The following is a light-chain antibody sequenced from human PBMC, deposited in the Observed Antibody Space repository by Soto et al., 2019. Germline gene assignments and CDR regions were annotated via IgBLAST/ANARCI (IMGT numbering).Light chain of an antibody. J-gene: IGLJ3*02. Sequence: QAVVTQEPSLTVSPGGTVTLTCGSSTGAVTSGHYPYWFQQKPGQAPRTLIYDTTNKYSWTPARFSGSLLGVKAALTLSGAQPEDEAEYYCLLSYSAARAGVFGGGTQLTVL. CDR3: LLSYSAARAGV. CDR2: DTT. V-gene: IGLV7-46*01. CDR1: TGAVTSGHY.